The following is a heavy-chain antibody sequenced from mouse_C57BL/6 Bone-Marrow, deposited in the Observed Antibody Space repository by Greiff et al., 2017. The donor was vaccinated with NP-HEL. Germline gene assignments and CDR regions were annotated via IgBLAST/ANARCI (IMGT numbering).Heavy chain of an antibody. CDR3: ARGDGYCWYFDD. CDR2: IYPYNGVS. J-gene: IGHJ1*03. D-gene: IGHD2-3*01. CDR1: GYSFTGYY. Sequence: VQLQQSGPELVKPGASVKISCKASGYSFTGYYMHWVKQSHGNILDWIGYIYPYNGVSGSNQKFKGKATLTVDKSSSTAYMELRSRTSEDYAVDYCARGDGYCWYFDDWGKGTTVTVSA. V-gene: IGHV1-31*01.